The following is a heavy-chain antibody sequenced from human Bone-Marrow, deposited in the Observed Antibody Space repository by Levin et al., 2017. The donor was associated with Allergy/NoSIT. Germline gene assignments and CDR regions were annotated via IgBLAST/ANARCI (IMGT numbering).Heavy chain of an antibody. CDR1: GFTFRSYW. CDR2: ISSDESST. D-gene: IGHD1-7*01. Sequence: GESLKISCAASGFTFRSYWMHWVRQAPGKGLVWVSRISSDESSTNYADSVKGRFSISRDNAKNTLFLQMDSLGADDTAVYYCARGTIDWRNGLDIWGRGTMVTVAS. CDR3: ARGTIDWRNGLDI. V-gene: IGHV3-74*01. J-gene: IGHJ3*02.